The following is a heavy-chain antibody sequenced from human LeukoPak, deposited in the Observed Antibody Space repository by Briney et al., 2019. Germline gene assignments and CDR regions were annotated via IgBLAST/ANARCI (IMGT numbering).Heavy chain of an antibody. CDR3: AKDLFIATGDYFDY. Sequence: GGSLRLSCAASGFTFSSYSMNWVRQAPGKGLEWVSSVSTSSSYIYYADSVKGRFTISIDNSKNMLYLQMNSLRAEDTAVYYCAKDLFIATGDYFDYWRQGTLVTVSS. CDR2: VSTSSSYI. J-gene: IGHJ4*02. V-gene: IGHV3-21*01. CDR1: GFTFSSYS. D-gene: IGHD1-14*01.